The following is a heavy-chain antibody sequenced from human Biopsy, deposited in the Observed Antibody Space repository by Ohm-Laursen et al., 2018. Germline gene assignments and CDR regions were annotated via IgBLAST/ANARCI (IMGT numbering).Heavy chain of an antibody. Sequence: SETLSLTCTVSGGSVSSGGFYWSWIRPPPGKGLEWIGEINQSDSTKYNPSLKRRVSLATDSSNSQFSLRLTSVTAADTAIYYCARGSGYFKLDVWGQGTTVTVSS. CDR1: GGSVSSGGFY. CDR3: ARGSGYFKLDV. V-gene: IGHV4-61*08. D-gene: IGHD5-12*01. CDR2: INQSDST. J-gene: IGHJ6*02.